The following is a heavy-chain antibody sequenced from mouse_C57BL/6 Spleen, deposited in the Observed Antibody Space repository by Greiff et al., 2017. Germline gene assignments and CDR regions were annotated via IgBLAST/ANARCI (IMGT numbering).Heavy chain of an antibody. CDR1: GYTFTDYE. J-gene: IGHJ3*01. D-gene: IGHD2-14*01. V-gene: IGHV1-15*01. CDR2: IDPETGGT. Sequence: VQLQQSGAELVRPGASVTLSCKASGYTFTDYEMRWVKQTPVHGLEWIGAIDPETGGTAYNQKFKGKAILTADKSSSTAYMELRSLTSEDSAVDYCAREGEYEAGFAYWGQGTLVTVSA. CDR3: AREGEYEAGFAY.